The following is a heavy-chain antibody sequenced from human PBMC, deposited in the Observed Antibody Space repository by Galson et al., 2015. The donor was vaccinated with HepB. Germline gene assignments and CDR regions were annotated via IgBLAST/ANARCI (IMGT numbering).Heavy chain of an antibody. D-gene: IGHD2-2*01. Sequence: SLRLSCAASGFTFSSYAMHWVRQAPGKGLEYVSAISSNGGSTYYADSVKGRFTISRDNSKNTLYLQMSSLRAEDTAVYYCVKHHTVYQLLLDYWGQGTLVTVSS. CDR3: VKHHTVYQLLLDY. J-gene: IGHJ4*02. V-gene: IGHV3-64D*06. CDR1: GFTFSSYA. CDR2: ISSNGGST.